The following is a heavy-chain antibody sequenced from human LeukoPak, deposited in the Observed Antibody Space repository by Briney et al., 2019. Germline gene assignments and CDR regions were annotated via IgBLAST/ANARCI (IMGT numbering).Heavy chain of an antibody. J-gene: IGHJ5*02. CDR3: AREIPYVS. D-gene: IGHD2-21*01. Sequence: PGGSLRLSCAASGFTFSNYWMDWVRQAPGKGLEWVAKIKQDGSRKDYVDSVKGRFTISRDNAKNSLYLEMNSLRVEDTGVCYCAREIPYVSWGQGTLVTVSS. CDR2: IKQDGSRK. V-gene: IGHV3-7*01. CDR1: GFTFSNYW.